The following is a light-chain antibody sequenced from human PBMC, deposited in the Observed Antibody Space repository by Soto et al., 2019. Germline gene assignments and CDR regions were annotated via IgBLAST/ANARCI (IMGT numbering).Light chain of an antibody. J-gene: IGKJ2*01. CDR3: QQYGSSPYT. Sequence: EIVLTQSPGTLSLSPGERATLSCRASQSVSSSYLAWYQQKPGQAPRHLIYGASSRATGIPDRFSGSRSGTDCTLTISRLEPEDFAVYYCQQYGSSPYTFGQGTKLESK. CDR1: QSVSSSY. V-gene: IGKV3-20*01. CDR2: GAS.